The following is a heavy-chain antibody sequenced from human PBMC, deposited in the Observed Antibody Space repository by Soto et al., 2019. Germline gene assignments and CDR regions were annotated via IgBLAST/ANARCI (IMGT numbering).Heavy chain of an antibody. V-gene: IGHV1-18*01. J-gene: IGHJ4*02. Sequence: QVQLVQSGAEVRRLGASVKVSCKASGYTFASYGISWVRQAPGQGLEWMGWISAYNGNTNYAHKLQGRVTMTTETSTTTAYMELRSLRSDDTAVYYCARAVGYSYGFDYWGQGTLVTVSS. D-gene: IGHD5-18*01. CDR3: ARAVGYSYGFDY. CDR1: GYTFASYG. CDR2: ISAYNGNT.